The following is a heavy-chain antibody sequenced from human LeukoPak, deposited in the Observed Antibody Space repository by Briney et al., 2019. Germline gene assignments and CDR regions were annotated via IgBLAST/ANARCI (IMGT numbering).Heavy chain of an antibody. Sequence: PSETLSLTCTVSDDSTSTYYWSWIRQPPGKGLEWIGYIHSSGSARYTPSLKSRVTISVDMSKKQFSLKLSSVTAADTAVYYCARDLMSHTMGYFHYWGQGTLVTVSS. CDR1: DDSTSTYY. J-gene: IGHJ4*02. CDR3: ARDLMSHTMGYFHY. D-gene: IGHD3-3*01. CDR2: IHSSGSA. V-gene: IGHV4-59*01.